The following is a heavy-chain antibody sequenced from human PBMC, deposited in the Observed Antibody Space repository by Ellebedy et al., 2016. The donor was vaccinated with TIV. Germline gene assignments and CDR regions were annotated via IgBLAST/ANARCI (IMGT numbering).Heavy chain of an antibody. CDR3: AVMTVG. J-gene: IGHJ4*02. Sequence: GESLKISXAASGFTFSSHWVHSVRQAPGKGLVWVSRIKSDGTTTYADSVKGRFTISRDNAKNTVYLQMNSLRVEDTAVYYCAVMTVGWGQGTLVTVYS. D-gene: IGHD3-22*01. CDR2: IKSDGTT. V-gene: IGHV3-74*01. CDR1: GFTFSSHW.